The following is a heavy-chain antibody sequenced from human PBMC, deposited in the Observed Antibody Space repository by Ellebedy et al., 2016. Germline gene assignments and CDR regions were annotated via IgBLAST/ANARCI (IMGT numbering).Heavy chain of an antibody. CDR2: INHSGST. V-gene: IGHV4-34*01. CDR1: GGSFSGYY. Sequence: SETLSLTXAVYGGSFSGYYWSWIRQPPGKGLEWIGEINHSGSTNYNPSLKSRVTISVDTSKNQFSLKLSSVTAADTAVYYCARDALGIVAEGDYWGQGTLVTVSS. CDR3: ARDALGIVAEGDY. D-gene: IGHD3-22*01. J-gene: IGHJ4*02.